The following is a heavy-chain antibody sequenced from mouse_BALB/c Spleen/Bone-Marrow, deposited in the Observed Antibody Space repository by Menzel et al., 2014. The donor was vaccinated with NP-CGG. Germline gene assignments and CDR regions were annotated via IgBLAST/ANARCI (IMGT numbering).Heavy chain of an antibody. CDR3: AKNYYYGYVAY. CDR2: INPDSSTI. J-gene: IGHJ3*01. D-gene: IGHD1-2*01. Sequence: DVHLVESGGSLVQPGGSLKLSCAASGFDFSRYWMTWVRQAPGKGLEWIGEINPDSSTINYTPSLKDKFIISRDNAKNTLYLQMSKVRSEDTALYYCAKNYYYGYVAYWGQGTLVTVSA. CDR1: GFDFSRYW. V-gene: IGHV4-1*02.